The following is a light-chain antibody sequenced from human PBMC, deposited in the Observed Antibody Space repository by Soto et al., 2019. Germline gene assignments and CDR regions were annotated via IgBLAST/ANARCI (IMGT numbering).Light chain of an antibody. CDR2: DVS. CDR1: QNINGL. Sequence: DIQMTQSPSPLSASVGDRVTITCRASQNINGLLAWCQQKPGKAPKFLIYDVSSLASGVPSRFSGSGSGTEFTLTISSLQPDDFATYYCQQYNSYRWTFGQGTKVAIK. V-gene: IGKV1-5*01. CDR3: QQYNSYRWT. J-gene: IGKJ1*01.